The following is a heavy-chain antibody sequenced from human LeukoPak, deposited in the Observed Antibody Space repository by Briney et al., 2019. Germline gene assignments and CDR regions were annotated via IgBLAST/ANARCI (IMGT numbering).Heavy chain of an antibody. Sequence: SETLSLTCTVSGGSISSSSYYWGWIRQPPGKGLEWIGSIYYSGSTYYNPSLKSRVTISVDTSKNQFSLKLSSVTAADTAVYNCARHFHIAAADYFDYWGQGTLVTVSS. V-gene: IGHV4-39*01. D-gene: IGHD6-13*01. CDR1: GGSISSSSYY. J-gene: IGHJ4*02. CDR2: IYYSGST. CDR3: ARHFHIAAADYFDY.